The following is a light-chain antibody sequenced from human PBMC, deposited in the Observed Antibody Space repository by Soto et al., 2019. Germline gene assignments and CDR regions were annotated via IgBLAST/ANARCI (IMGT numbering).Light chain of an antibody. V-gene: IGKV3-11*01. CDR3: QQRLSWPPLT. CDR1: QSISRY. J-gene: IGKJ4*01. Sequence: EIVLTQSPATLSLSPGERATLSCRASQSISRYLAWYQQKPGQAPRLLIHDASNRATGIPARFSGSGSETDFTLTISSLEPEDFAVYYCQQRLSWPPLTFGGGT. CDR2: DAS.